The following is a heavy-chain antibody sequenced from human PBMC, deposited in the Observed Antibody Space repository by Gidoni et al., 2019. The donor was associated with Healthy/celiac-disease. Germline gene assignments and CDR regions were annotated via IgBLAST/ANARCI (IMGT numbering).Heavy chain of an antibody. Sequence: KSRVTMSVDTSKNQFSLKLSSVTAADTAVYYCAREEGYYFDYWGQGTLVTVSS. CDR3: AREEGYYFDY. V-gene: IGHV4-4*06. J-gene: IGHJ4*02.